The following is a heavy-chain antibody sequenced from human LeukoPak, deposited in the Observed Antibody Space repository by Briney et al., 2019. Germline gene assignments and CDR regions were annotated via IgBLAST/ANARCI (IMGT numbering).Heavy chain of an antibody. CDR2: IWYDGSNK. Sequence: GGSLRLSCAASGFTFSSYAMNWVRQAPGKGLVGVAVIWYDGSNKYYADSVKGRFTISRDNSKNTLFLQMNSLRAEDTAVYYCARDHSTSSSYFDFWGQGTLVTVSS. D-gene: IGHD6-6*01. J-gene: IGHJ4*02. V-gene: IGHV3-33*01. CDR1: GFTFSSYA. CDR3: ARDHSTSSSYFDF.